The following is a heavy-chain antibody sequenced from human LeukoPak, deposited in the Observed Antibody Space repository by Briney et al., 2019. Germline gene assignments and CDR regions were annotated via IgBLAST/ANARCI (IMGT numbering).Heavy chain of an antibody. CDR1: GGTFSSYA. CDR2: IIPIFGTA. V-gene: IGHV1-69*06. CDR3: ARAGGDSYGFEGFDY. J-gene: IGHJ4*02. D-gene: IGHD5-18*01. Sequence: ASVKVSCKASGGTFSSYAISWVRQAPGQGLEWMGGIIPIFGTANYAQKFQGRVTITADKSTSTAYMELSRLRSDDTAVYYCARAGGDSYGFEGFDYWGQGTLVTVSS.